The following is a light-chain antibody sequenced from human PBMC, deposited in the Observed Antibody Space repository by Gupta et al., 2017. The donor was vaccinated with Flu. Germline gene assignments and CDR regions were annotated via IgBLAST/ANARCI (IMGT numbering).Light chain of an antibody. V-gene: IGKV1-5*03. CDR3: QQEESILIT. Sequence: PSTLSASLGDRVTITCRASRGISRWLAWYQQKPGKAPKLLISEASNLESGVPSRFSGSGSGTEFTLTISSLQPDDFGIYYCQQEESILITFGGGTQVKIE. CDR1: RGISRW. J-gene: IGKJ4*01. CDR2: EAS.